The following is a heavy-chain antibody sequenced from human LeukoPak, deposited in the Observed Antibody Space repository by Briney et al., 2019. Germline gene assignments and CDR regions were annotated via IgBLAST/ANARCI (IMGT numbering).Heavy chain of an antibody. CDR2: IWNDGSYK. CDR3: ASAPFFCSGGSCPYYMDV. D-gene: IGHD2-15*01. J-gene: IGHJ6*03. CDR1: GFVFSSFA. V-gene: IGHV3-33*01. Sequence: GGSLRLSCAASGFVFSSFAMHWVRQAPGKGLEGVATIWNDGSYKYHTDSVQGRFNITRDNSKNTLYLQMNGLRAEDPAVYYCASAPFFCSGGSCPYYMDVWGKGTLVNVSS.